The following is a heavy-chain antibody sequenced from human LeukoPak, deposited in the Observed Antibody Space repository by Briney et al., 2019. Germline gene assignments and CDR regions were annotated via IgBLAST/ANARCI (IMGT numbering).Heavy chain of an antibody. CDR2: IYSGGST. Sequence: PGGSLRLSCAASGFTVSSNYMSWVRQAPGKGLEWVSVIYSGGSTYYADSVKGRFTISRDNSKNTLYLQMNSLRAEDTAVYYCAVDSSGYHGLDYWGQGTLVTVSS. D-gene: IGHD3-22*01. J-gene: IGHJ4*02. V-gene: IGHV3-66*01. CDR3: AVDSSGYHGLDY. CDR1: GFTVSSNY.